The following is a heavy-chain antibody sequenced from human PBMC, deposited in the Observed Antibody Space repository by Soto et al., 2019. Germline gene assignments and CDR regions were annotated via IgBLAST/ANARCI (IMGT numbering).Heavy chain of an antibody. CDR3: ARNSYISGDDDSYYFDY. CDR2: INPGNGDT. Sequence: SVKVSFKDSGYTFSRYAMHWVRQAPGQRPEWMGWINPGNGDTKYSEKLQGRVTFARDTSASTTYMELSSLRSEDTAMYYCARNSYISGDDDSYYFDYWGQGTPVTVSS. D-gene: IGHD2-21*02. J-gene: IGHJ4*02. V-gene: IGHV1-3*01. CDR1: GYTFSRYA.